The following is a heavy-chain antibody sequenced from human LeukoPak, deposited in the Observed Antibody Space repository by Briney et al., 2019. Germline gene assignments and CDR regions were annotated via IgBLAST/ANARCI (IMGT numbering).Heavy chain of an antibody. Sequence: GGSLRLSCAASGFTFSSYAMHWVRQAPGKGLEYVSAISSNGGSTYYANSVKGRFTISRDNSKNTLYLQMGSLRAEDMAVYYCARAVEYYDFWSGYTNLFDPWGQGTLVTVSS. CDR2: ISSNGGST. V-gene: IGHV3-64*01. D-gene: IGHD3-3*01. CDR1: GFTFSSYA. CDR3: ARAVEYYDFWSGYTNLFDP. J-gene: IGHJ5*02.